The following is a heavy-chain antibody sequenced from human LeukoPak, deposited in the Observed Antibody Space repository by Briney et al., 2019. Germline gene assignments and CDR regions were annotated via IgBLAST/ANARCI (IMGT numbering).Heavy chain of an antibody. CDR2: INPNSGGT. J-gene: IGHJ4*02. Sequence: ASVKVSCKASGYTFTGYYMHWVRQAPGQGLEWMGWINPNSGGTNYAQKFQGRVTVTRDTSISTAYMELSRLRSDDTAVYYCARDRDYYDSSGYFPLDYWGQGTLVTVSS. D-gene: IGHD3-22*01. CDR1: GYTFTGYY. V-gene: IGHV1-2*02. CDR3: ARDRDYYDSSGYFPLDY.